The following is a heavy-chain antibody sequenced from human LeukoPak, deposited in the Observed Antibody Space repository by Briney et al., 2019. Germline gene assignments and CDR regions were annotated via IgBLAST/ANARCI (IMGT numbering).Heavy chain of an antibody. CDR3: ARAGDWGYYFDY. CDR2: ISYDGSNK. J-gene: IGHJ4*02. V-gene: IGHV3-30-3*01. CDR1: GFTFSSYA. Sequence: PGRSLRLSCAASGFTFSSYAMHWVRQAPGKGLEWVAVISYDGSNKYYADSVKGRFTISRDNSKNTLYLQMNSLRAEDTAVYYCARAGDWGYYFDYWGQGTLVTVSS. D-gene: IGHD3-16*01.